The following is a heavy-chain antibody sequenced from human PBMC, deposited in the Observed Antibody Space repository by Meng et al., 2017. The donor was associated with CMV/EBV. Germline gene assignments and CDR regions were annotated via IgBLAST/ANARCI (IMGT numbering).Heavy chain of an antibody. J-gene: IGHJ3*02. D-gene: IGHD3-10*01. CDR3: ASPLNLHRGAFDI. CDR1: GYTFTSYY. Sequence: GESLKISCQASGYTFTSYYMHWVRQAPGQGLEWMGIINPSGGSTSYAQKFQGRVTMTRDTSTSTVYMELSSLRSEDTAVYYCASPLNLHRGAFDIWGQGTMVTVSS. V-gene: IGHV1-46*01. CDR2: INPSGGST.